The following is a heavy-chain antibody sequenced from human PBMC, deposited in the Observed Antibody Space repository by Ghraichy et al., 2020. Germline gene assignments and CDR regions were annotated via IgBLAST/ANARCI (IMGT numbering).Heavy chain of an antibody. CDR2: IGGSGAQT. J-gene: IGHJ4*02. Sequence: GSLRLSCAASGFTFSSHAMTWVRQPPGKGLEWVAAIGGSGAQTFYADSVGGRFTISRDNSKDTLYVHMNNLRAEDTAVYYCTSRGISVRDEWGSLDYWGQGTLVTVSS. CDR1: GFTFSSHA. D-gene: IGHD1-26*01. CDR3: TSRGISVRDEWGSLDY. V-gene: IGHV3-23*01.